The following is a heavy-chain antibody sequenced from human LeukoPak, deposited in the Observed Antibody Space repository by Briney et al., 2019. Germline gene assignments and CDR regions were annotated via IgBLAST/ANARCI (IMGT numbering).Heavy chain of an antibody. D-gene: IGHD2-21*01. Sequence: SETLSLTCAVYGGSFSGYYWSWIRQPPGKGLEWIGEINHSGSTNYNPSLKSRVTISVDTSMNQFSLKLSSVTAADTAVYYCASHRLLGNYYYYYGMDVWGQGTTVTVSS. CDR2: INHSGST. CDR1: GGSFSGYY. J-gene: IGHJ6*02. CDR3: ASHRLLGNYYYYYGMDV. V-gene: IGHV4-34*01.